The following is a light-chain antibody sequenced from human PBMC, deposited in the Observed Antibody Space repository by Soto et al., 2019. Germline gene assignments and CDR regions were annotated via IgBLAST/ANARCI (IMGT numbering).Light chain of an antibody. CDR2: DAS. CDR3: QQCSSCPLT. Sequence: EIVLAESPGSLYLSPGEKATPSCRASQRVSSCLAWYQQKPGQAPRLLIYDASNRATGIPARFSGSGSGTDFTLTVSNLESEDFAVYYCQQCSSCPLTFGGGTKVDIK. V-gene: IGKV3-11*01. CDR1: QRVSSC. J-gene: IGKJ4*01.